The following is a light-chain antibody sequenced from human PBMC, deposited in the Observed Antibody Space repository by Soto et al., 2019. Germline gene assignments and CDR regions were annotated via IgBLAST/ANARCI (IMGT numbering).Light chain of an antibody. CDR1: QYINTR. V-gene: IGKV3D-15*01. CDR3: QQYNSYSRT. Sequence: EIVLTQSPATLSSFPCDRVTLSCMASQYINTRLAWYQHRPGQSPRLLIYQTSLRAAGIPARFSGSGSGTEFTLTISSLQPDDFATYYCQQYNSYSRTFGQGTKVDIK. J-gene: IGKJ1*01. CDR2: QTS.